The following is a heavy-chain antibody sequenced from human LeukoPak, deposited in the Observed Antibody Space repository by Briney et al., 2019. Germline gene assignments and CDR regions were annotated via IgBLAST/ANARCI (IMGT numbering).Heavy chain of an antibody. Sequence: GGSLRLSCAASGFPFRSYWMHWVRQAPGKGLVWVSSISSSSSYIYYADSVKGRFTISRDNAKNSLYLQMNSLRAEDTAVYYCAREPVAGTGWFDPWGQGTLVTVSS. J-gene: IGHJ5*02. CDR2: ISSSSSYI. CDR3: AREPVAGTGWFDP. D-gene: IGHD6-19*01. CDR1: GFPFRSYW. V-gene: IGHV3-21*01.